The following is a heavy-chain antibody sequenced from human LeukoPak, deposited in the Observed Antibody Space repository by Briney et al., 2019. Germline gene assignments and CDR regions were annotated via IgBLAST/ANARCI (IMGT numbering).Heavy chain of an antibody. CDR3: VREGVLASMGGPYTWFDP. D-gene: IGHD2-2*01. CDR1: GFSFTSYW. Sequence: GESLKISCKGAGFSFTSYWIGWVRQMPGKGLEWMGIIYPGDSDTRYSPSFQGQVIISADKSIRTAYLQWSSLKASDTAMYYCVREGVLASMGGPYTWFDPWGPGTLVTVSS. J-gene: IGHJ5*02. CDR2: IYPGDSDT. V-gene: IGHV5-51*01.